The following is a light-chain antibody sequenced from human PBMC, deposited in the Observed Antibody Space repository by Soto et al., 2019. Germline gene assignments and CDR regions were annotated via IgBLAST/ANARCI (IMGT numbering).Light chain of an antibody. J-gene: IGKJ4*01. V-gene: IGKV3-15*01. CDR1: QSISSK. Sequence: EIVMTQSPATLSVSPGERATLSCRASQSISSKLAWYQQRPGQAPRLLIFDASTRATGVPARFSGSGSGTDFTLTISGLQPEDFAVYCCQQYDKWPPTFGEGTKVEIK. CDR3: QQYDKWPPT. CDR2: DAS.